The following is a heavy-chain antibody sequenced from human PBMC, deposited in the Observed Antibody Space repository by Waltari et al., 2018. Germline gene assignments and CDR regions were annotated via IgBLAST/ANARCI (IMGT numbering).Heavy chain of an antibody. J-gene: IGHJ4*02. CDR2: MFSSNSDT. CDR3: ASALTIFDGFGY. CDR1: GFTFSSYS. Sequence: EVQLVESGGGLVKPGGSLRRSCAASGFTFSSYSMNWVRQAPGKGLGWVASMFSSNSDTSYAGSVKGRFTIARDNAKNSLYLQMNSLRAEDTAVYYCASALTIFDGFGYWGQGTLVTVSS. D-gene: IGHD3-3*01. V-gene: IGHV3-21*01.